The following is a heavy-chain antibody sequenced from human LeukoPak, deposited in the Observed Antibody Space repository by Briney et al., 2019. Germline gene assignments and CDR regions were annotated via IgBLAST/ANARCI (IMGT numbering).Heavy chain of an antibody. Sequence: SETLSLTCTVSGGSISSYYWSWIRQPPGKGLEWIGYIYYSGGTNYNPSLKSRVTISVDTSKNQFSLKLSSVTAADTAVYYCARHPPARAIYNWFDPWGQGTLVTVSS. CDR3: ARHPPARAIYNWFDP. CDR1: GGSISSYY. CDR2: IYYSGGT. V-gene: IGHV4-59*08. J-gene: IGHJ5*02. D-gene: IGHD1-26*01.